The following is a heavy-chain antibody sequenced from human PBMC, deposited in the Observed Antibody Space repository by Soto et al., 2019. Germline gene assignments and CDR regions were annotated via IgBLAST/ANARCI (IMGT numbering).Heavy chain of an antibody. CDR1: GYTSSNYG. Sequence: ASVKVSCKASGYTSSNYGITWVRQAPGQGLEWMGWISGYDGNTNYAQNFQGRVTMTTDPSTRTAYMELRSLRSDDTAVYYCARKSSSSSWFDPWGQGTLVTVSS. V-gene: IGHV1-18*01. J-gene: IGHJ5*02. CDR2: ISGYDGNT. CDR3: ARKSSSSSWFDP. D-gene: IGHD6-6*01.